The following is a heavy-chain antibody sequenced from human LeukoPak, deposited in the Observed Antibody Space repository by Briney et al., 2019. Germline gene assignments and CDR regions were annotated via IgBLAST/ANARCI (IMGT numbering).Heavy chain of an antibody. V-gene: IGHV3-9*01. J-gene: IGHJ4*02. CDR3: AKEGIAAAGYTDY. CDR1: GFTFDDYA. CDR2: ISWNSGSI. D-gene: IGHD6-13*01. Sequence: GGSLRLSCAASGFTFDDYAMHWVRQAPGKGLEWVSGISWNSGSIGYAVSVKGRFTISRDNAKNSLYLQMNSLRAEDTALYYCAKEGIAAAGYTDYWGQGTLVTVSS.